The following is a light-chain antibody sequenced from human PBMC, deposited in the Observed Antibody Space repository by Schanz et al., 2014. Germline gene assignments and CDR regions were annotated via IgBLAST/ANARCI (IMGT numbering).Light chain of an antibody. V-gene: IGKV1-5*01. CDR2: DAS. CDR3: QQGSSLPLT. CDR1: QSISSW. J-gene: IGKJ4*01. Sequence: DIRMTQSPSTLSASVGDRVTITCRASQSISSWLAWYQQKPGKAPKLLIYDASSVEGGVPSRFSGSGSGTDFILTISSLQPEDFATYYCQQGSSLPLTFGGGTMAGIK.